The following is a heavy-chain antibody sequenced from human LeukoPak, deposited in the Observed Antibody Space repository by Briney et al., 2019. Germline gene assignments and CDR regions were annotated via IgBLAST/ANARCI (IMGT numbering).Heavy chain of an antibody. CDR1: GFTVSSSC. D-gene: IGHD1-26*01. V-gene: IGHV3-53*01. J-gene: IGHJ4*02. CDR3: ARRNSGSYDY. Sequence: GGSLRLSCAVSGFTVSSSCMTWVRQAPGKGPEWVSLIYAGGSTYYADSVKGRFTISRDNSKNTLYLQMNSLRAEDTAVYYCARRNSGSYDYWGQGTLVTVSS. CDR2: IYAGGST.